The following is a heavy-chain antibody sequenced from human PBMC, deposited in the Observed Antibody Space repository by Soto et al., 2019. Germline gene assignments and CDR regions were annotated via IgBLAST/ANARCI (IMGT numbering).Heavy chain of an antibody. J-gene: IGHJ4*02. CDR1: GGSISNAAYS. D-gene: IGHD5-18*01. CDR2: IYPSGMP. V-gene: IGHV4-30-2*01. Sequence: TLSLTCTVSGGSISNAAYSWSWIRQPPGKGLEWIGYIYPSGMPFYNPSLRSRVTISIDRSNDQFSLNLKSVTAADTAVYYCARERGGYGLFDSWGQGTLVTVSS. CDR3: ARERGGYGLFDS.